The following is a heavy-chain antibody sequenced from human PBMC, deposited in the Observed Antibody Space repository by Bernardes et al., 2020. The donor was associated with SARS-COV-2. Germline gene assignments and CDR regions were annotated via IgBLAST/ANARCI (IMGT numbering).Heavy chain of an antibody. D-gene: IGHD3-3*01. CDR3: LTREDGGGLYYFDH. Sequence: ASVKVSCKPSGYTRYYMHWVRQAPGQGLEWMGIINPSGDTTRYAQKFQGRVTMTKDTSTNTFYMDLSGLKSEDTAVYYCLTREDGGGLYYFDHWGQGTLVTVSS. V-gene: IGHV1-46*01. CDR2: INPSGDTT. CDR1: GYTRYY. J-gene: IGHJ4*02.